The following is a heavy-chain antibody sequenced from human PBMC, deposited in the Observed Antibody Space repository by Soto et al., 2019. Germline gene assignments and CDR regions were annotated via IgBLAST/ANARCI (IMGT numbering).Heavy chain of an antibody. V-gene: IGHV4-59*08. CDR3: ERHFEGDSSSWYNYYYGMDV. CDR1: GGSISSYY. D-gene: IGHD6-13*01. J-gene: IGHJ6*02. Sequence: SETLSLTCTVSGGSISSYYWSWIRQPPGKGLEWIGYIYYSGGTNYNPSLKSRVTISVDTSKIKFSLKLSSGTAADTAVYYCERHFEGDSSSWYNYYYGMDVWGQGTTVTVAS. CDR2: IYYSGGT.